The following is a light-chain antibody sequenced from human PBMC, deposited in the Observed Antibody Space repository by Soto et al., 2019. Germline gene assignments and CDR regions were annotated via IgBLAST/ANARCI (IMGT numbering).Light chain of an antibody. CDR2: GAS. CDR3: QQYGSSGT. Sequence: EIVMTQSPATQSVSPGERATLYCRASQSVSSNLAWYQQKPGQAPRLLIYGASTRATGIPARFSGSGSGTDFTLTISRLEPEDFAVYYCQQYGSSGTFGQGTKVDIK. CDR1: QSVSSN. J-gene: IGKJ1*01. V-gene: IGKV3-15*01.